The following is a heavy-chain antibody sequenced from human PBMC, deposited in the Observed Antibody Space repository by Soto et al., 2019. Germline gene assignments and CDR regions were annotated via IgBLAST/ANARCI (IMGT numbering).Heavy chain of an antibody. J-gene: IGHJ6*02. CDR1: GGTFSSYA. V-gene: IGHV1-69*12. CDR3: ARHLHIVVVTATYYYGMDV. CDR2: IIPIFGTA. Sequence: QVQLVQSGAEVKKPGSSVKVSCKASGGTFSSYAISWVRQAPGQGLEWMGGIIPIFGTANYAQKFQGRVTITADESTSTAYMELSSLRSEDTAVYYCARHLHIVVVTATYYYGMDVWGQGTTVTVSS. D-gene: IGHD2-21*02.